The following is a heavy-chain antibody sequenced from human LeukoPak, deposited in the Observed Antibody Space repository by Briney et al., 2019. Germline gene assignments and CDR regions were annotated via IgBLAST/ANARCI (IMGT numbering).Heavy chain of an antibody. Sequence: SVKVSCKASGGTFSSYAISWVRQAPGQGLEWMGGIVPIFGTANYAQKFQGRVTITTDESTSTAYMELSSLRSEDTAVYYCARDWDCGGNSGNYWGQGTLVTVSS. CDR3: ARDWDCGGNSGNY. D-gene: IGHD4-23*01. CDR1: GGTFSSYA. V-gene: IGHV1-69*05. CDR2: IVPIFGTA. J-gene: IGHJ4*02.